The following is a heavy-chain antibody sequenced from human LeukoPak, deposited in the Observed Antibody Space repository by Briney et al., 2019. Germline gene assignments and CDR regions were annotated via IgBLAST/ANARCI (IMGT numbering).Heavy chain of an antibody. D-gene: IGHD6-19*01. Sequence: GGTLRLSCAASGFTFSSYGMSWVRQTPGKGLEWVSAISGSGGSTYYADSVKGRFTISRDNSKNTLSLQMNSLRAEDTAVYYCARVPITLAGTKDAKYFQHWGQGTLVTVSS. CDR1: GFTFSSYG. CDR3: ARVPITLAGTKDAKYFQH. CDR2: ISGSGGST. J-gene: IGHJ1*01. V-gene: IGHV3-23*01.